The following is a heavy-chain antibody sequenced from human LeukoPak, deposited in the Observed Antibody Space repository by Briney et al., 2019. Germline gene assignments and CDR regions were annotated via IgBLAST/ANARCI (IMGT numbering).Heavy chain of an antibody. V-gene: IGHV4-39*07. CDR2: VYYSGRT. Sequence: SETLSLTCTVSGGSISVHTYYCAWIRQPPGRGLEWIGSVYYSGRTEYNPSLKSRVSISVDTSENQLSLSLKSVTAADTAMYYCARDWGSSVGDDYWGQGTLVTVSS. CDR1: GGSISVHTYY. J-gene: IGHJ4*02. D-gene: IGHD6-6*01. CDR3: ARDWGSSVGDDY.